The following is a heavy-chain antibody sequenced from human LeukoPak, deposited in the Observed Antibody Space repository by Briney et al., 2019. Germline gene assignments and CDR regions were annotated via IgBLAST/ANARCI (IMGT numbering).Heavy chain of an antibody. J-gene: IGHJ4*03. CDR3: ARGPTISETGYFDY. Sequence: PSETLSLTCAVYGGSFSRYYWSWIRQSPGKGLEWIAEIDHRGDTNYNPSVKSRVTISVDTSKNKFSLKVTSLTAADTAVYYCARGPTISETGYFDYWGQGTPVTVSS. CDR1: GGSFSRYY. CDR2: IDHRGDT. D-gene: IGHD1-1*01. V-gene: IGHV4-34*01.